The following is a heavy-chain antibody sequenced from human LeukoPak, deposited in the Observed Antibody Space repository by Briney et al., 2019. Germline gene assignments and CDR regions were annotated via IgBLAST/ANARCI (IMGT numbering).Heavy chain of an antibody. J-gene: IGHJ4*02. Sequence: GGSLRLSCAASGFTFSSYWMSWVRQAPGKGLEWVANIKQDGSEKYYVDSVKGRFTVSRDNGKNSLFLQMNGLRAEDTAIYYCVRVKGGWLGEKTYDYLGQGTLVTVSP. D-gene: IGHD5-24*01. V-gene: IGHV3-7*03. CDR3: VRVKGGWLGEKTYDY. CDR2: IKQDGSEK. CDR1: GFTFSSYW.